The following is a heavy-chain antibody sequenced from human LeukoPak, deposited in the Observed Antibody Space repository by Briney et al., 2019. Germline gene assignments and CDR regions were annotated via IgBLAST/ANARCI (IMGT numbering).Heavy chain of an antibody. J-gene: IGHJ4*02. CDR2: ISYDGSNK. CDR1: GFTFSSYA. D-gene: IGHD4-17*01. V-gene: IGHV3-30-3*01. Sequence: PGGSLRLSCAAPGFTFSSYAMHWVRQAPGKGLEWVAVISYDGSNKYYADSVKGRFTISRDNSKNTLYLQMNSLRAEDTAVYYCARRPDYGYYFDYWGQGTLVTVSS. CDR3: ARRPDYGYYFDY.